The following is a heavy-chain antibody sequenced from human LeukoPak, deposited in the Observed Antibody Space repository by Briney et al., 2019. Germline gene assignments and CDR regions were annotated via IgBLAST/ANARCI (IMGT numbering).Heavy chain of an antibody. CDR2: IYYTGST. V-gene: IGHV4-59*01. CDR1: GGSINSYY. CDR3: ARYEEFSTGYSASSPRHYFDH. Sequence: KPSETLSLTCTVSGGSINSYYWSWIRQPPGKGLVCIGHIYYTGSTYYKPSLESRVTISVDTAKNQISLKLSSVTAADTAVYYCARYEEFSTGYSASSPRHYFDHWGQGTLVTVSS. D-gene: IGHD3/OR15-3a*01. J-gene: IGHJ4*02.